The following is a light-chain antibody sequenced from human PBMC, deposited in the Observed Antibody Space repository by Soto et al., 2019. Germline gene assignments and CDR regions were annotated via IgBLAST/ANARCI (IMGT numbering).Light chain of an antibody. J-gene: IGLJ3*02. CDR3: LSYTSANTRV. Sequence: QSALTQPASVSASPGQSITISCTGTSSDVCGYKFVSWYQHHPGKAPKLMIYEVNNRPSGVSNRFSGSKSGNTASLTISGLQPEDEADYYCLSYTSANTRVFGGGTKVTVL. V-gene: IGLV2-14*01. CDR2: EVN. CDR1: SSDVCGYKF.